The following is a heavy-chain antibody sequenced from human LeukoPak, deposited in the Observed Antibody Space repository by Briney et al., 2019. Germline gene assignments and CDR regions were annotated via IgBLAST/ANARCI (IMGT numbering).Heavy chain of an antibody. CDR1: GFTVSSNY. CDR2: ISSSSSYI. Sequence: GGSLRLSCAASGFTVSSNYMSWVRQAPGKGLEWVSSISSSSSYIYYADSVKGRFTISRDNAKNSLYLQMNSLRAEDTAVYYCARVNLIGDYWGQGTLVTVSS. V-gene: IGHV3-21*01. D-gene: IGHD1-7*01. CDR3: ARVNLIGDY. J-gene: IGHJ4*02.